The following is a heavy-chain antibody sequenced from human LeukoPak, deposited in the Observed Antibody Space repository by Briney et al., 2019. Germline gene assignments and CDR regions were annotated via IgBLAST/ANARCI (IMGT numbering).Heavy chain of an antibody. CDR3: ARAMVRGVSLFDAFDI. D-gene: IGHD3-10*01. Sequence: GGSLRLSCAASGFTFSSYSMNWVRQAPGKGLEWVSYISSSSSTIYYADSVKGRFTISRDNAKNSLYLQMNSLRAEDTAVYYCARAMVRGVSLFDAFDIWGQGTMVTVSS. V-gene: IGHV3-48*04. J-gene: IGHJ3*02. CDR1: GFTFSSYS. CDR2: ISSSSSTI.